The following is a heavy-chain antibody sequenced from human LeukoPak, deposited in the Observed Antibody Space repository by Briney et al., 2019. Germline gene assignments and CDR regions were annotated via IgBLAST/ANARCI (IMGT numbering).Heavy chain of an antibody. V-gene: IGHV4-38-2*01. CDR1: GYSISSGYY. Sequence: PSETLSLTCAVSGYSISSGYYWGWIRQPPGKGLEWTGSIYHSGSTYYNPSLKSRVTLSVDTSKNQFSLKLSSVTAADTAVYYCARRSSGSYYSDYFDYWGQGTLVTVSS. CDR3: ARRSSGSYYSDYFDY. J-gene: IGHJ4*02. D-gene: IGHD1-26*01. CDR2: IYHSGST.